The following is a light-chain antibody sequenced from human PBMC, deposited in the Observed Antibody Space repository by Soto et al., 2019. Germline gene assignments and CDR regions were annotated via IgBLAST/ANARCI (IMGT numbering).Light chain of an antibody. V-gene: IGKV3-15*01. Sequence: EIVMTQSPATLSVSPGERATLSCRASQTVTINLAWYQQKPGQAPRLLIYGASTRATGIAARFSGSGYGTEFTLTISSLESEDFAVYYCQQYNNWPRTFGLGTKVEIK. CDR1: QTVTIN. CDR3: QQYNNWPRT. J-gene: IGKJ1*01. CDR2: GAS.